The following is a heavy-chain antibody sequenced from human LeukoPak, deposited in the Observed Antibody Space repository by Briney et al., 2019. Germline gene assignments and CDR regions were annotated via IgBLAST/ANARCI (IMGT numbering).Heavy chain of an antibody. V-gene: IGHV4-38-2*02. CDR3: ARDRLELLWFGESRNWFDP. Sequence: PSETLSLTCIVSGYSITSGYYWSWIRQPPGKGLEWIGEINHSGSTNYNPSLKSRVTISVDTSKNQFSLKLSSVTAADTAVYYCARDRLELLWFGESRNWFDPWGQGTLVTVSS. J-gene: IGHJ5*02. CDR2: INHSGST. D-gene: IGHD3-10*01. CDR1: GYSITSGYY.